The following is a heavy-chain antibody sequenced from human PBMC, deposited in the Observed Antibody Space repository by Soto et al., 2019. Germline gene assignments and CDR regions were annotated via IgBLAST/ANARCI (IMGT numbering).Heavy chain of an antibody. D-gene: IGHD2-15*01. CDR2: INHSGST. Sequence: QVQLQQWGAGLLKPSETLSLTCAVYGGSFSGYYWSWIRQPPGKGLEWIGEINHSGSTNYNPSLKSRVTISVDTSKNQFSLKLSSVTAADTAVYYCARGPHPRSVVAAFDYWGQGTLVTVSS. J-gene: IGHJ4*02. V-gene: IGHV4-34*01. CDR3: ARGPHPRSVVAAFDY. CDR1: GGSFSGYY.